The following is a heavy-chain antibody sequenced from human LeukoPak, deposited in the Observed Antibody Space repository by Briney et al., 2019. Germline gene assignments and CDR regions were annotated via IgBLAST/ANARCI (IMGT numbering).Heavy chain of an antibody. CDR3: AKEFCSSTSCYGSFDY. Sequence: GGSLRLSCAASGFTFSSYAMRWVRQAPGKGLEWVSAISGSGGSTYYADSVKGRFTISRDNSKNTLYLQMNSLRAEDTAVYYCAKEFCSSTSCYGSFDYWGQGTLVTVSS. V-gene: IGHV3-23*01. J-gene: IGHJ4*02. CDR1: GFTFSSYA. CDR2: ISGSGGST. D-gene: IGHD2-2*01.